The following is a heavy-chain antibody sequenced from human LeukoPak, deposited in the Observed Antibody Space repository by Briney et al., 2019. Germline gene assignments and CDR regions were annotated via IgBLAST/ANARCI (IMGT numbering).Heavy chain of an antibody. J-gene: IGHJ4*02. CDR2: INPSGGTT. CDR3: ARGEYGCELRGDF. Sequence: GASVKVSCKASGYTFTNYYMHWVRQAPGQGLEWMGMINPSGGTTSYAQRFQGRVTVTRDMSTSTVYMELSSLRFEDTAMYYCARGEYGCELRGDFWGQGTLVTVSS. D-gene: IGHD1-26*01. CDR1: GYTFTNYY. V-gene: IGHV1-46*01.